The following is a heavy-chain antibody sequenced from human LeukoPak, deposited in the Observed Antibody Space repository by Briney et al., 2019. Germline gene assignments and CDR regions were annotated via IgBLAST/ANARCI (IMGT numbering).Heavy chain of an antibody. D-gene: IGHD3-22*01. J-gene: IGHJ4*02. Sequence: PGRSLRLSCTASGFTFGDYAMSWVRQAPGKGLEWVGFIRSKAYGGTTEYAASVKGRFTISRDDSKSIAYLQMNSLKTEDTAVYYCTRDWGNYYDSSGYYYVLGYWGQGTLVTVSS. CDR1: GFTFGDYA. V-gene: IGHV3-49*04. CDR3: TRDWGNYYDSSGYYYVLGY. CDR2: IRSKAYGGTT.